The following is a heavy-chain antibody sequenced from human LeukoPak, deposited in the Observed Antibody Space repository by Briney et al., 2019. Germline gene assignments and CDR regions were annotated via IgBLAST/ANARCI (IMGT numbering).Heavy chain of an antibody. J-gene: IGHJ4*02. D-gene: IGHD3-10*01. V-gene: IGHV4-31*03. CDR1: GASISSGGYY. CDR2: IYYSGST. Sequence: SQTLTLTCTVSGASISSGGYYWSSIRQHPGKGLEWIGYIYYSGSTYNNPSRKRRVTLPVDTSKNQFSLKLSSVPAADTAVYYCARVWFGELSPYFDYWGQGTLVTVSS. CDR3: ARVWFGELSPYFDY.